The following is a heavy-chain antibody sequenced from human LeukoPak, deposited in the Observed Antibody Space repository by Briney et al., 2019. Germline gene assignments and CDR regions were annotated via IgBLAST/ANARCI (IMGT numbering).Heavy chain of an antibody. D-gene: IGHD6-13*01. CDR3: AGDSSSSQYYFDY. CDR1: GDSISSSTYF. J-gene: IGHJ4*02. V-gene: IGHV4-39*02. CDR2: IYYSGST. Sequence: SETLSLTCTVSGDSISSSTYFWGWIRQPPGKGPEWIGGIYYSGSTYYNPSLKSRVTISVDTSKRQFSLKLSSVTAADTAVYYCAGDSSSSQYYFDYWGQGTLVTVSS.